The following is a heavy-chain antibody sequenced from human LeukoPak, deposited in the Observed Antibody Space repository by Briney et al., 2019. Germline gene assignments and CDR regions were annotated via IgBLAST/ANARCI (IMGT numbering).Heavy chain of an antibody. CDR2: IYYSGST. Sequence: SETLSLTCTVSGYSINSGYYWGWIRQPPGKGLEWIGSIYYSGSTYYNPSLKSRVTISVDTSKNQFSLKLSSVTAADTAVYYCARHMEGYSSGWYVFDYWGQGTLVTVSS. J-gene: IGHJ4*02. V-gene: IGHV4-38-2*02. CDR1: GYSINSGYY. D-gene: IGHD6-19*01. CDR3: ARHMEGYSSGWYVFDY.